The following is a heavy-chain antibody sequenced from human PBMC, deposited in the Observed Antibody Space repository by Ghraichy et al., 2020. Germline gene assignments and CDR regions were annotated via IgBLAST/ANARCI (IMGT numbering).Heavy chain of an antibody. CDR2: INHSGST. CDR1: GGSFSGYY. Sequence: SETLSLTCAVYGGSFSGYYWSWIRQPPGKGLEWIGEINHSGSTNYNPSLKSRVTISVDTSKNQFSLKLSSVTAADTAVYYCARGLVDYYDSSGYYTAHAFDIWGQGTMVTVSS. D-gene: IGHD3-22*01. V-gene: IGHV4-34*01. J-gene: IGHJ3*02. CDR3: ARGLVDYYDSSGYYTAHAFDI.